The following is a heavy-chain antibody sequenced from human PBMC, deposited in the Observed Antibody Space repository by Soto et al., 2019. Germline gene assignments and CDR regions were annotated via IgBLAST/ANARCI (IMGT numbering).Heavy chain of an antibody. V-gene: IGHV3-53*01. CDR3: ARDRIVGDYWYFDL. Sequence: HPGGSLRLSCAASGFTVSSNYMSWVRQAPGKGLEWVSVIYSGGSTYYADSVKGRFTISRDNSKNTLYLQMNSLRAEDTAVYYCARDRIVGDYWYFDLWGRGTLVTVSS. CDR2: IYSGGST. CDR1: GFTVSSNY. D-gene: IGHD1-26*01. J-gene: IGHJ2*01.